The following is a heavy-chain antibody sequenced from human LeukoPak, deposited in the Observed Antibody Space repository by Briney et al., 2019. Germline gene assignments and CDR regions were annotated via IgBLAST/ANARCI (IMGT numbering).Heavy chain of an antibody. D-gene: IGHD5-18*01. CDR1: GFTFSSYS. CDR3: AREVVGDTAMVNY. J-gene: IGHJ4*02. Sequence: GGSLRLSCAASGFTFSSYSMNWVRQAPGKGLEWVSSISSSSSYIYYADSVKGRFTISRDNAKNSLYQQMNSLRAEDTAVYYCAREVVGDTAMVNYWGQGTLVTVSS. V-gene: IGHV3-21*01. CDR2: ISSSSSYI.